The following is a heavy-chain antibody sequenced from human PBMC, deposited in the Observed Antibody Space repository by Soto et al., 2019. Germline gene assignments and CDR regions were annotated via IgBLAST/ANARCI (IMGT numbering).Heavy chain of an antibody. Sequence: EVQLVESGGGLVQPGRSLRLSCAASGFTFDDYAMHWVRQVPGKGLEWVSGINWNSCSIGYGDSVKGRFAISRDNAKNSLHLQMNSLSAEDTAFYYCVKDESINWYSGHFRHWGQGTLVTVS. V-gene: IGHV3-9*01. CDR2: INWNSCSI. D-gene: IGHD6-13*01. J-gene: IGHJ1*01. CDR3: VKDESINWYSGHFRH. CDR1: GFTFDDYA.